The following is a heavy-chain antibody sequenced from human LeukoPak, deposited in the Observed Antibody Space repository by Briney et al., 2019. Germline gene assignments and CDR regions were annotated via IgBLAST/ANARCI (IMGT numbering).Heavy chain of an antibody. Sequence: ASVKVSCKASGYTFTSYDINWVRQATGQGLEWMGWMNPNSGNTGYAQKFQGRVTMTRNTSISTAYMELSSLRSEDTAVYYCARRDYDILTDYRYYYYYGMDVWGQGTTVTVSS. CDR2: MNPNSGNT. CDR3: ARRDYDILTDYRYYYYYGMDV. J-gene: IGHJ6*02. V-gene: IGHV1-8*01. D-gene: IGHD3-9*01. CDR1: GYTFTSYD.